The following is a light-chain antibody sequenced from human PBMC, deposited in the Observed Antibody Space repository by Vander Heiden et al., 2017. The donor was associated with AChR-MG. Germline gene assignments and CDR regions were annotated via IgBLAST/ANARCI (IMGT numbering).Light chain of an antibody. J-gene: IGKJ1*01. CDR3: RQDGRSQT. Sequence: EIVLTQSPGNLSLFLGEGASPSCRASQPHSNIYLAWDQQKPGQAPRVLISGASSRATGIPDRFSGSGSGTDFTLTISRLEPEDFAVYYCRQDGRSQTFGQWTKVEIK. CDR1: QPHSNIY. V-gene: IGKV3-20*01. CDR2: GAS.